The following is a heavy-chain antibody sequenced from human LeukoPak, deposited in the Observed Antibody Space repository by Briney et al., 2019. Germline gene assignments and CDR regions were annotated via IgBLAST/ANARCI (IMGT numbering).Heavy chain of an antibody. V-gene: IGHV3-7*01. CDR2: INRDGSQK. Sequence: GGSLRLSCAASGFSLSAYWMTWVRQAPGKGLEWVANINRDGSQKNHVDSVKGRFTISRDNSKNTLYLQMNRLRAEDTAVYFCARDTSNGDFDYWGQGTLVTVSS. D-gene: IGHD4-17*01. J-gene: IGHJ4*02. CDR3: ARDTSNGDFDY. CDR1: GFSLSAYW.